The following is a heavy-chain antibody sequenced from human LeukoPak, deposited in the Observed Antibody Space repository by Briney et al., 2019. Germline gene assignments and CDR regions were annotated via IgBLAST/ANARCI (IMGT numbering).Heavy chain of an antibody. CDR3: AKVKSHTTVTPYYYYMDV. Sequence: GGSLRLSCAASGFTLSSYGMHWVRQAPGKGLEWVAFIRYDGSNKYYADSVKGRFTISRDNSKNTLYLQMNSLRAEDTAVYYCAKVKSHTTVTPYYYYMDVWGKGTTVTVSS. J-gene: IGHJ6*03. V-gene: IGHV3-30*02. CDR1: GFTLSSYG. CDR2: IRYDGSNK. D-gene: IGHD4-23*01.